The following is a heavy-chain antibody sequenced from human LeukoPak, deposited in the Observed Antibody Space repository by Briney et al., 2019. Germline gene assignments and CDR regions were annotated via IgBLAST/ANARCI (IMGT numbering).Heavy chain of an antibody. CDR1: GFTCSNYW. V-gene: IGHV3-7*03. CDR3: ATSADSSGND. Sequence: GGSLRLSCAASGFTCSNYWRSWVRQAPGNGLEWVANIKGDGSYKYYVDSVKGRFTISRDNAKSSVYLQMNTLRAEDTAVYYCATSADSSGNDWGQGTLVTVSS. CDR2: IKGDGSYK. J-gene: IGHJ4*02. D-gene: IGHD3-22*01.